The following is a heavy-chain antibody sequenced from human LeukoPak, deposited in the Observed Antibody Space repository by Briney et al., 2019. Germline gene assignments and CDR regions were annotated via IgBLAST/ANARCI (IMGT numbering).Heavy chain of an antibody. J-gene: IGHJ3*02. V-gene: IGHV3-30*18. Sequence: PGGSLRLSCAASGFTFSSYGMHWVRQAPGKGLEWVAVISYDGSNKYYADSVRGRFTISRDNSKNTLYLQMNSLRAEDTAVYYCAKGGYYYDSSGYSTSGDAFDIWVQGTMVTVSS. CDR1: GFTFSSYG. CDR3: AKGGYYYDSSGYSTSGDAFDI. CDR2: ISYDGSNK. D-gene: IGHD3-22*01.